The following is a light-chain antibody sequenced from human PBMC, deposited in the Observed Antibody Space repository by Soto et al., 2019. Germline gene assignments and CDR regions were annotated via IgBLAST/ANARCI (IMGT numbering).Light chain of an antibody. V-gene: IGLV2-23*01. CDR2: EAT. J-gene: IGLJ2*01. CDR3: CSYAGSSAVV. Sequence: QSALTQPASVSGSPGQSITISCTGISSDVGSYKFVSWYQHHPGKAPKLIIYEATKRPSGVSIRFSGSKSANTASLTISGLQAEDEADFYCCSYAGSSAVVFGGGTQLTVL. CDR1: SSDVGSYKF.